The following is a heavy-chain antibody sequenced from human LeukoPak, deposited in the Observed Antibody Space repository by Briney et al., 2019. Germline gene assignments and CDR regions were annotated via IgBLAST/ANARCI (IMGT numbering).Heavy chain of an antibody. Sequence: TGGSLRLSCAASGFTFSGVAMSWVRQAPGKGLEWVSVIYSGGSTYYADSVKGRFTISRDNSKNTLYLQMNSLRAEDTAVYYCARAAAGDGSEFDPWGQGTLVTVSS. D-gene: IGHD7-27*01. CDR1: GFTFSGVA. CDR2: IYSGGST. J-gene: IGHJ5*02. V-gene: IGHV3-53*01. CDR3: ARAAAGDGSEFDP.